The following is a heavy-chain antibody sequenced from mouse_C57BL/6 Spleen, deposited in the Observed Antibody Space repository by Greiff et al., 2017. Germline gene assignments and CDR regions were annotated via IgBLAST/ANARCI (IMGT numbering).Heavy chain of an antibody. CDR2: IRSKSNNYAT. J-gene: IGHJ4*01. D-gene: IGHD2-5*01. CDR3: VRGDPYYSNYDAMDY. V-gene: IGHV10-1*01. Sequence: EVQGVESGGGLVQPKGSLKLSCAASGFSFNTYAMNWVRQAPGKGLEWVARIRSKSNNYATYYADSVKDRFTISRDDSESMLYLQMNNLKTEDTAMYYCVRGDPYYSNYDAMDYWGQGTSVTVSS. CDR1: GFSFNTYA.